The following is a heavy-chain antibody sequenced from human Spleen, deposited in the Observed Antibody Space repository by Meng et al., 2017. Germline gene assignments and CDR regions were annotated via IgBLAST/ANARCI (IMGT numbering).Heavy chain of an antibody. Sequence: LPQWGAGLFKPSETLPPTCVVSGGSFSDSYWSWIRQPPGKGLEWIGEINHSGSTNYNPSLESRATISVDTSQNNLSLKLSSVTAADSAVYYCARGPTTMAHDFDYWGQGTLVTVSS. CDR2: INHSGST. J-gene: IGHJ4*02. D-gene: IGHD4-11*01. V-gene: IGHV4-34*01. CDR3: ARGPTTMAHDFDY. CDR1: GGSFSDSY.